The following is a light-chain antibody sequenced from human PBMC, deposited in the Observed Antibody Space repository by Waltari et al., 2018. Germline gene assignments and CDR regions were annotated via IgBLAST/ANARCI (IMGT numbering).Light chain of an antibody. CDR2: DTS. J-gene: IGLJ3*02. Sequence: QAVVTQEPSLTVSPGGKVTLTCGSSTGDVTSGHYPYWLQQKPGQAPRTLIYDTSNKHSWTPARFSGSLLGGKAALTLSGAQPEDEAEYHCLLSYSDGWVFGGGTKLTVL. CDR3: LLSYSDGWV. V-gene: IGLV7-46*01. CDR1: TGDVTSGHY.